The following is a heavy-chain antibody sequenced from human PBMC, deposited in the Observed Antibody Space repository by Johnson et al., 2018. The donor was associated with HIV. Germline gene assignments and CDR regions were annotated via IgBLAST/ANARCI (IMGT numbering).Heavy chain of an antibody. J-gene: IGHJ3*02. V-gene: IGHV3-30*03. CDR3: ARDWELGAFHI. Sequence: FSFRNFPLHSFRQAPGPWLSSVALLCYACATKYYAASVKGRFTISRDNSKNTLYLQMNSLRAKDTAVYYCARDWELGAFHIWGQGTMVIVS. D-gene: IGHD1-7*01. CDR1: FSFRNFP. CDR2: LCYACATK.